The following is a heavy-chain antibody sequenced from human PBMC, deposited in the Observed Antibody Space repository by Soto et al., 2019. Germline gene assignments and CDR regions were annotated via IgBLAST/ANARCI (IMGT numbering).Heavy chain of an antibody. V-gene: IGHV3-30*18. CDR1: GFTFSSHG. D-gene: IGHD3-9*01. CDR2: ISYDGSNK. Sequence: GGSLRLSCAASGFTFSSHGMHWVRQAPGKGLEWVAVISYDGSNKYYADSVKGRFTISRDNSKNTLYLQMNRLRAEDTAVYYCAKKDLRYFDWLLPGFDYWGQGTLVTVSS. J-gene: IGHJ4*02. CDR3: AKKDLRYFDWLLPGFDY.